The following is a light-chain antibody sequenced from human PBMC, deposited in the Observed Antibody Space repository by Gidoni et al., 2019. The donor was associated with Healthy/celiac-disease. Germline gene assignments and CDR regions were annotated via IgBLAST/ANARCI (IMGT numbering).Light chain of an antibody. Sequence: ELVLTQSLATLSLSPGERPTLSSSASQSVSSYLAWSQQKPGQAPRLLIYDAPNSATGLPARFSSSGSWTDFTLTISSLEPEDFAVYYCQQRSNWPPITFGQGTRLEIK. J-gene: IGKJ5*01. CDR1: QSVSSY. CDR3: QQRSNWPPIT. CDR2: DAP. V-gene: IGKV3-11*01.